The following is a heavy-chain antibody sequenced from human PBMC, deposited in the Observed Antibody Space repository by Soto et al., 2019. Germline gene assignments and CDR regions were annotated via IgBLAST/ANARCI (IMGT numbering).Heavy chain of an antibody. Sequence: SETLSLTCTVSGGSVSSGSYYWSWIRQPPGKGLEWIGYIYYSGSTNYNPSLKSRVTISVDTSKNQFSLKLSSVTAADTAVYYCARLYYDSSGPPGYYYGMDVWGQGTTVTVSS. J-gene: IGHJ6*02. D-gene: IGHD3-22*01. CDR2: IYYSGST. CDR1: GGSVSSGSYY. V-gene: IGHV4-61*01. CDR3: ARLYYDSSGPPGYYYGMDV.